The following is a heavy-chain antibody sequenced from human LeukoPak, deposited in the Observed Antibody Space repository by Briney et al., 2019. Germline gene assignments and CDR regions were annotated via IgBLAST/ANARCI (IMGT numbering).Heavy chain of an antibody. CDR3: AKGETTYYGYVWGSYVYDY. CDR1: GFTFSSYA. J-gene: IGHJ4*02. Sequence: GGSLRLSCAASGFTFSSYAMSWVRQAPGKGLEWVSAISGSGGSTYYADSVKGRFTISRDNSKNTLYLQMNSLRAEDTAVYYCAKGETTYYGYVWGSYVYDYWGQGTLVTVSS. CDR2: ISGSGGST. D-gene: IGHD3-16*01. V-gene: IGHV3-23*01.